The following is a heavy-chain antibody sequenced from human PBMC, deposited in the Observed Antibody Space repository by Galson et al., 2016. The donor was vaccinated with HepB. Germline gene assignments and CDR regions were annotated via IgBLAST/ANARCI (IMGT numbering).Heavy chain of an antibody. CDR3: ARDNVDSTVIKSYNGFGP. CDR2: VNPSNGDT. D-gene: IGHD5-18*01. V-gene: IGHV1-2*02. CDR1: GYTFTGFY. Sequence: SVKVSCKASGYTFTGFYVHWVRLAPGQGLEWMGWVNPSNGDTSYAQKFQGRVTMTRDTSINTVYLELSSLTSDDTAIYYCARDNVDSTVIKSYNGFGPWGQGTLVTVSS. J-gene: IGHJ5*02.